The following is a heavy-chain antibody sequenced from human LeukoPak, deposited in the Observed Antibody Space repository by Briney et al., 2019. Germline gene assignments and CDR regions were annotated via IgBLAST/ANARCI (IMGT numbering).Heavy chain of an antibody. D-gene: IGHD6-13*01. CDR1: GGSISSYY. CDR3: ARGMDSSSPANWFDP. V-gene: IGHV4-59*12. J-gene: IGHJ5*02. Sequence: SETLSLTCTVSGGSISSYYWSWIRQPPGKGLEWIGYIYYSGSTNYNPSLKSRVTISVDTSKNQFSLKLSSVTAADTAVYYCARGMDSSSPANWFDPWGQGTLVTVSS. CDR2: IYYSGST.